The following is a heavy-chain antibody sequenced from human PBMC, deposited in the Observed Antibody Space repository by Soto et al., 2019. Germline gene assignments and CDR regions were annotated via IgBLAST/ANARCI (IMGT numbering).Heavy chain of an antibody. D-gene: IGHD2-2*01. J-gene: IGHJ2*01. V-gene: IGHV3-48*02. Sequence: EVQLVESGGGLVQPGGSLRLSCAASGFTFSSYSMNWVRQAPGKGLEWVSYISSSSSTIYYADSVKDRFTISRDNAKNSLYLQMNSLRDEDTAVYYCAREAGGDIVVVPAADYWYFDLWGRGTLVTVSS. CDR1: GFTFSSYS. CDR2: ISSSSSTI. CDR3: AREAGGDIVVVPAADYWYFDL.